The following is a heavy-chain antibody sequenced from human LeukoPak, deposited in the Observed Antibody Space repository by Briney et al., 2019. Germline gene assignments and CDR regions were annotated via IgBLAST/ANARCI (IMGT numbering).Heavy chain of an antibody. Sequence: GGSLRLSCAASGFTFNSFAMNWVRQAPGKGLGWVSSISGSDGSSHYADFVKGRFTISRDNSKNTLHLQMNSLRAEDTAVYYCAKSLGVGGYTRYKGFDQWGQGTLVTVSS. D-gene: IGHD3-16*02. J-gene: IGHJ4*02. CDR3: AKSLGVGGYTRYKGFDQ. CDR1: GFTFNSFA. CDR2: ISGSDGSS. V-gene: IGHV3-23*01.